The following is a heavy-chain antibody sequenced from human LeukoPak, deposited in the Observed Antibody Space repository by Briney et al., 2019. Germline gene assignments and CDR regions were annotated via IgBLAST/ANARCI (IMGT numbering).Heavy chain of an antibody. J-gene: IGHJ4*02. CDR2: TYYRSQWFD. Sequence: HSQTLSLTCAISGDSVSNNRASWGWIRQSPSRGLEWLGRTYYRSQWFDDYAPSLRSRITINPDTSKNQFSLQLTSVTPEDTAVYYCVRIRGLGLFDYWGQGTLVTVSS. V-gene: IGHV6-1*01. D-gene: IGHD1-26*01. CDR3: VRIRGLGLFDY. CDR1: GDSVSNNRAS.